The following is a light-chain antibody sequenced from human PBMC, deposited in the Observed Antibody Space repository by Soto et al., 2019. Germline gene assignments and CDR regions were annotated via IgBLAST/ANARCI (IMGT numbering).Light chain of an antibody. CDR2: GAS. V-gene: IGKV3-15*01. J-gene: IGKJ1*01. CDR3: QXYNNXPPDRT. Sequence: EIVMTQSPATLSVSPGERATLSCRASQSVGSNLAWYQLKPGQAPRLLIYGASTRATGIPARFSGSGSGTDFTLTISSXQSEDFAIXXXQXYNNXPPDRTFGQGTKVEIK. CDR1: QSVGSN.